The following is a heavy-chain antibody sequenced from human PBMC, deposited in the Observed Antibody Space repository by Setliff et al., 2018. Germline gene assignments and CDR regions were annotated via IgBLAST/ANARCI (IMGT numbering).Heavy chain of an antibody. V-gene: IGHV4-4*08. CDR3: ARQPYSTTHYYSYSYMDV. Sequence: SETLSLTCAVSGDSFSGDYWNWIRQSPGKGLEWIGYIHSSGRSNYNPSLKSRVTTSIDTSKNQFSMKLRSVTAADTAVYYCARQPYSTTHYYSYSYMDVWGKGTTVTASS. D-gene: IGHD6-13*01. CDR2: IHSSGRS. CDR1: GDSFSGDY. J-gene: IGHJ6*03.